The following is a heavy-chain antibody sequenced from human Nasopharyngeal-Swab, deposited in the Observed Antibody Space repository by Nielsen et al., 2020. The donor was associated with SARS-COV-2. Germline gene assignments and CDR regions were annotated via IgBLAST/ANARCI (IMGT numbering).Heavy chain of an antibody. CDR3: AELSSGWTFDY. D-gene: IGHD6-19*01. V-gene: IGHV3-7*01. J-gene: IGHJ4*02. Sequence: ETLSLTCAASGFTFSSYWMSWVRQAPGKGLEWVANIKQDGSEKYYVDSVKGRFTISRDNAKNSLYLQMNSLRAEDTAVYYCAELSSGWTFDYWGQGTLVTVSS. CDR2: IKQDGSEK. CDR1: GFTFSSYW.